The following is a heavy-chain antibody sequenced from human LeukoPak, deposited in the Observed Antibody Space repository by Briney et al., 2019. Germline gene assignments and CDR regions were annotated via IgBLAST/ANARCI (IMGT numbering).Heavy chain of an antibody. CDR2: IYHSGST. D-gene: IGHD3-9*01. V-gene: IGHV4-4*02. J-gene: IGHJ3*02. CDR3: ARGSYDILTGRPTDAFDI. CDR1: GGSISSSNW. Sequence: PSGTLSLTCAVSGGSISSSNWWSWVRQPPGKGLEWIGEIYHSGSTNYNPSFKSRVTISVDKSKNQFSLKLSSVTAADTAVYYCARGSYDILTGRPTDAFDIWGQGTMVTVSS.